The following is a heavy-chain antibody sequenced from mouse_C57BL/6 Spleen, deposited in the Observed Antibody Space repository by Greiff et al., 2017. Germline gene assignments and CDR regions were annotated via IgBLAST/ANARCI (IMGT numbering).Heavy chain of an antibody. D-gene: IGHD1-1*01. CDR3: AISTVVAYYFDY. Sequence: VQGVESGAELVKPGASVKISCKASGYAFSRYWLNWVKQRPGTGLEWIGQIYPGDGYTNYNGKFKGKATLTADKSSSTAYMQLSSLASEDSAVYCRAISTVVAYYFDYWGQGTTLTVSS. CDR1: GYAFSRYW. CDR2: IYPGDGYT. V-gene: IGHV1-80*01. J-gene: IGHJ2*01.